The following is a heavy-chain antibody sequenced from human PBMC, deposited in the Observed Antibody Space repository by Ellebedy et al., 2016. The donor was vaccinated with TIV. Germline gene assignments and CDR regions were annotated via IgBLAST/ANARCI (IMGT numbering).Heavy chain of an antibody. Sequence: GESLKISCAASGFTFSSYSMNWVRQAPGKGLEWVSVIYSGGSTYYADSVKGRFTISRDNSKNTLYLQMNSLRAEDTAVYYCARDSSGWYYYWGQGTLVTVSS. J-gene: IGHJ4*02. D-gene: IGHD6-19*01. CDR2: IYSGGST. CDR1: GFTFSSYS. V-gene: IGHV3-66*01. CDR3: ARDSSGWYYY.